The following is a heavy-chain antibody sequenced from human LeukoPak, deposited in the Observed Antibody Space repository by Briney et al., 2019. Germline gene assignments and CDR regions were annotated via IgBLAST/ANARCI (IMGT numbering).Heavy chain of an antibody. J-gene: IGHJ4*02. Sequence: GASVKVSCKASGYTFTGLYMHWVRQAPGKGLEWMGGFDPEDGETIYAQKFQGRVTMTEDTSTDTAYMELGSLRSEDTAVYYCGTDRGRYWGQGTLVTVSS. V-gene: IGHV1-24*01. CDR1: GYTFTGLY. CDR3: GTDRGRY. CDR2: FDPEDGET. D-gene: IGHD3/OR15-3a*01.